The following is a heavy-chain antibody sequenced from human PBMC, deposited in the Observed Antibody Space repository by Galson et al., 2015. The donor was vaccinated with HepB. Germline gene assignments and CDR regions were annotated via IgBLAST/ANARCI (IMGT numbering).Heavy chain of an antibody. CDR3: ARDHYYDSSGYAGGFDY. Sequence: SLRLSCAASGFTFSSYGLHWVRQAPGKGLEWVAVIWYDGSNNYYADSVKGRFTISRDNSKNTLYLQMNSLRAEDTAVYYCARDHYYDSSGYAGGFDYWGQGTLVTVSS. J-gene: IGHJ4*02. V-gene: IGHV3-33*01. CDR2: IWYDGSNN. D-gene: IGHD3-22*01. CDR1: GFTFSSYG.